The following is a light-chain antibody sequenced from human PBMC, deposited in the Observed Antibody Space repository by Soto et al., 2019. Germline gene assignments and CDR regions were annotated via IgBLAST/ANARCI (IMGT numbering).Light chain of an antibody. CDR2: AAS. V-gene: IGKV1-33*01. CDR1: QSISSY. CDR3: QQYDNRPPIT. Sequence: DIQMTQSPSSLSASVGDRVTITCRASQSISSYLNWYQQKPGKAPKLLIYAASSLQSGVPSRFSGSGSGTDFTFTISSLQPEDIATYYCQQYDNRPPITFGQGTRLEI. J-gene: IGKJ5*01.